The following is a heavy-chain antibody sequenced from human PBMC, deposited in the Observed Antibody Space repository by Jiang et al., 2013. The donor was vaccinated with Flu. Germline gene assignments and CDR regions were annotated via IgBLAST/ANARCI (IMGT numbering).Heavy chain of an antibody. CDR2: LILFDSYT. D-gene: IGHD3-10*01. V-gene: IGHV5-10-1*01. J-gene: IGHJ5*02. CDR1: GYSFTSYW. CDR3: ARLTDGSGNSKWFDP. Sequence: SLRISCQVSGYSFTSYWISWVRQMPGKAWSGWRRLILFDSYTNYSPSFQGHVTISVDKSISTAYLQWSSLQASDTAMYYCARLTDGSGNSKWFDPWGQGTLVTVSS.